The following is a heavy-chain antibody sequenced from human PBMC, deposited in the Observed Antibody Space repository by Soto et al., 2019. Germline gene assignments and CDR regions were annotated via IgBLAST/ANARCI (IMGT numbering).Heavy chain of an antibody. Sequence: GGSLRLSCAASGFTFSSYGMHWVRQAPGKGLEWVAVIWYDGSNKYYADSVKGRFTISRDNSKNTLYLQMNSLRAEDTAVYYCARGRLPGIAAAGLDYWGQGTLVTVSS. CDR1: GFTFSSYG. CDR2: IWYDGSNK. J-gene: IGHJ4*02. D-gene: IGHD6-13*01. V-gene: IGHV3-33*01. CDR3: ARGRLPGIAAAGLDY.